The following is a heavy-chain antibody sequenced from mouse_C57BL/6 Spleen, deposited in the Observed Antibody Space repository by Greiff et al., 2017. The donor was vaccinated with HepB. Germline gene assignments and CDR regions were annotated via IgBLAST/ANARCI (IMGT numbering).Heavy chain of an antibody. CDR2: IYPGDGDT. CDR1: GYAFSSSW. J-gene: IGHJ1*03. D-gene: IGHD1-1*01. V-gene: IGHV1-82*01. Sequence: QVQLQQSGPELVKPGASVKISCKASGYAFSSSWMNWVKQRPGKGLEWIGRIYPGDGDTNYNGKFKGKATLTADKSSSTAYMQLSSLTSEDSAVYVCAREGHYYGSLSYWYFDVWGTGTTVTVSS. CDR3: AREGHYYGSLSYWYFDV.